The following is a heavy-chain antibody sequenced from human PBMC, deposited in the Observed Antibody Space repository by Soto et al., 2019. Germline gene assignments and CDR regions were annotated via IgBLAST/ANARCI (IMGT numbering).Heavy chain of an antibody. J-gene: IGHJ4*02. CDR1: GFPFTSYN. D-gene: IGHD4-4*01. Sequence: VGSLRLSCTASGFPFTSYNFHWVRQAPGKGLEWVAVISEDGGTEYFADAVRGRFLISKDTSKNTVYLQMNSLRPEDTGTYFCARRLAPTVSALGYWGQGTLVTVSS. CDR3: ARRLAPTVSALGY. CDR2: ISEDGGTE. V-gene: IGHV3-30-3*01.